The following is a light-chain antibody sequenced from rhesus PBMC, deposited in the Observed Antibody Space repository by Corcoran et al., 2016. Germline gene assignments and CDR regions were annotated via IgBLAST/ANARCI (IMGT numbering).Light chain of an antibody. Sequence: DIQMSQSPSSLSASVGDRVTITCRASEGVSSYLNWYQQKPGKAPNLLIYHTNKLATGVPSRFSGSRSGTECTLTIRSLQPEDFATYYCQQGYSYPYTFGGGTKVERK. J-gene: IGKJ4*01. CDR1: EGVSSY. CDR3: QQGYSYPYT. V-gene: IGKV1-32*02. CDR2: HTN.